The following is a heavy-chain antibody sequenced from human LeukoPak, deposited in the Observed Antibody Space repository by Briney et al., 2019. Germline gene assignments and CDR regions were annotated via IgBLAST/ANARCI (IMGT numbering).Heavy chain of an antibody. CDR2: ISYDGSNK. V-gene: IGHV3-30*18. Sequence: PGGSLRLPCAASGFTFSSYGMHWVRQAPGKGLEWVAVISYDGSNKYYADSVKGRFTISRDNSKNTLYLQMNSLRAEDTAVYYCAKDLDSSPYFDYWGQGTLVTVSS. CDR3: AKDLDSSPYFDY. D-gene: IGHD6-13*01. CDR1: GFTFSSYG. J-gene: IGHJ4*02.